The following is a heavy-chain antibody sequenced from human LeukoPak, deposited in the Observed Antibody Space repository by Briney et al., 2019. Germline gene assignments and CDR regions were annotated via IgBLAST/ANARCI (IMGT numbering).Heavy chain of an antibody. Sequence: GGSLRLSCAASGFTFRNAWMSWVRQAPGKGLEWVGRIKRKNDLGTTDYAAPVKARFTISRDNSRNTLYLQMNSLRAEDTAVYYCARGSGYLETFDYRGQGTLVTVSS. CDR3: ARGSGYLETFDY. D-gene: IGHD3-22*01. CDR2: IKRKNDLGTT. V-gene: IGHV3-15*01. J-gene: IGHJ4*02. CDR1: GFTFRNAW.